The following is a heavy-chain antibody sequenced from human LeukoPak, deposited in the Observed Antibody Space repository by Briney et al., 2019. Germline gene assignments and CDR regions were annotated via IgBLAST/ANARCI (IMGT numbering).Heavy chain of an antibody. CDR2: ISSSSSYI. V-gene: IGHV3-21*01. Sequence: GGSLRLSCAASGFTFSSYSMNWVRQAPEKGLEWVSSISSSSSYIYYADSVKGRFTISRDNAKNSLYLQMNRLGAEDTAVFYCVKDMKIKAAGYYFDYWGQGTLVTVSS. D-gene: IGHD6-13*01. J-gene: IGHJ4*02. CDR3: VKDMKIKAAGYYFDY. CDR1: GFTFSSYS.